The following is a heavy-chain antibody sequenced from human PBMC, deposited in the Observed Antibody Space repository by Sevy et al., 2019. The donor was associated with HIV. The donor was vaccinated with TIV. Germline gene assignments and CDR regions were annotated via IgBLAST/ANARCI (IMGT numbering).Heavy chain of an antibody. Sequence: ASVKVSCKASGYIFSGYYFYWVRQAPGQGLELMGWINPESGDTNYARKFQGRVTMTGDTSVTTAYMTLSRLKSNDTALYYCARGPLVSYYDFWKRAPDYWGQGTLVTVSS. CDR3: ARGPLVSYYDFWKRAPDY. D-gene: IGHD3-3*01. J-gene: IGHJ4*02. CDR1: GYIFSGYY. CDR2: INPESGDT. V-gene: IGHV1-2*02.